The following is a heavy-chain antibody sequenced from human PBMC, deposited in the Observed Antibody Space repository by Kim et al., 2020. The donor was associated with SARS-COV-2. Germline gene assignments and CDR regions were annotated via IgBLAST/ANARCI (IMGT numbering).Heavy chain of an antibody. Sequence: DGGGTSYTDSVRGRFTMSRDSAKKTVYLQMNRLRAEDTGVYYCATVFEMWGQGTLVTVSS. V-gene: IGHV3-74*01. J-gene: IGHJ3*02. CDR2: DGGGT. CDR3: ATVFEM.